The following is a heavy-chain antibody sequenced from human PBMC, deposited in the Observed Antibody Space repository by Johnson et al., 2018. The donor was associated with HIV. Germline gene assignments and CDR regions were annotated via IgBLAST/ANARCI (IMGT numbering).Heavy chain of an antibody. V-gene: IGHV3-74*02. CDR1: GFTFSSYW. J-gene: IGHJ3*01. CDR3: ARGGLLWFGHPAD. CDR2: INSDGSST. D-gene: IGHD3-10*01. Sequence: VQLVESGRGVVQPGGSLRLSCAASGFTFSSYWMHWVRQAPGKGLVWVSRINSDGSSTSYADSVKGRFTISRDNAKNTLYLQMNSLRAEDTAVYYCARGGLLWFGHPADWGQGTMVTVSS.